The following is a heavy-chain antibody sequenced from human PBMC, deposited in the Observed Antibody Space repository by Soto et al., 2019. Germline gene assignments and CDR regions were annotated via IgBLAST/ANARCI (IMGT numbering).Heavy chain of an antibody. Sequence: GGSLRLSCAASGLPLSNYWMHWVRQAPGEGLVWVSRIGSDGGGTTYADSVKGRFTISRDNAKNTLYLQMNSLRVEDTAVYYCTRVVDGSAGEFDYWGQGTLVVFSS. CDR3: TRVVDGSAGEFDY. CDR1: GLPLSNYW. V-gene: IGHV3-74*01. J-gene: IGHJ4*02. CDR2: IGSDGGGT. D-gene: IGHD3-10*01.